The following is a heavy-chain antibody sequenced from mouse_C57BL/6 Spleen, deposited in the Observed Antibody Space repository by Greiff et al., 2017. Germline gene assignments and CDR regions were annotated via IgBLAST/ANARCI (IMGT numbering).Heavy chain of an antibody. Sequence: EVKLQESGPGLVKPSQSLSLTCSVTGYSITSGYYWNWIRQFPGNKLEWMGYISYDGSNNYNPSLKNRISNTRDTSKNQFFLKLNSVTTEDTATYYCASHYYYGSSTGFAYWGQGTLVTVSA. J-gene: IGHJ3*01. CDR2: ISYDGSN. CDR3: ASHYYYGSSTGFAY. V-gene: IGHV3-6*01. CDR1: GYSITSGYY. D-gene: IGHD1-1*01.